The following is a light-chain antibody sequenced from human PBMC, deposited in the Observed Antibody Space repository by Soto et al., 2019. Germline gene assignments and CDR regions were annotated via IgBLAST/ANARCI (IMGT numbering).Light chain of an antibody. Sequence: QSALTQPASVSGSPGQSITISCTGTSSDVGGYNYVSWYQHHPGKAPKLMIYEVTYRPSGVSNRFSGSKSGDTASLTISGLQAEDEADYYCSSSTSSSTLVFGGGTKVTVL. CDR3: SSSTSSSTLV. J-gene: IGLJ2*01. V-gene: IGLV2-14*01. CDR2: EVT. CDR1: SSDVGGYNY.